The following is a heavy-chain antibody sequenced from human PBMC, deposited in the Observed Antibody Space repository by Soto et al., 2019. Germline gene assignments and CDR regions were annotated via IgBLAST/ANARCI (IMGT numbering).Heavy chain of an antibody. J-gene: IGHJ6*02. CDR3: AKEGYYDSSGYYYEGDFYYYYGMDV. CDR1: GFTFSSYG. Sequence: PGGSLRLSCAASGFTFSSYGMHWVRQAPGKGLEWVAVISYDGSNKYYADSVKGRFTISRDNSKNTLYLQMNSLRAEDTAVYYCAKEGYYDSSGYYYEGDFYYYYGMDVWGQGTTVTVSS. D-gene: IGHD3-22*01. CDR2: ISYDGSNK. V-gene: IGHV3-30*18.